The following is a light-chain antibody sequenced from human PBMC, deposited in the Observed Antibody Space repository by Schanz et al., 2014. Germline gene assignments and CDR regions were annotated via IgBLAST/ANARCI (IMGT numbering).Light chain of an antibody. CDR2: DVS. Sequence: QSALTQPASVSGSPGQSITISCTGTSSDVGGYNYVSWYQHHPGKAPKLMIYDVSIRPSGVSNRFSASKSGNTASLTISGLQAEDEADYYCSSYTSTTTLVVFGGGTKLTVL. CDR3: SSYTSTTTLVV. CDR1: SSDVGGYNY. J-gene: IGLJ2*01. V-gene: IGLV2-14*03.